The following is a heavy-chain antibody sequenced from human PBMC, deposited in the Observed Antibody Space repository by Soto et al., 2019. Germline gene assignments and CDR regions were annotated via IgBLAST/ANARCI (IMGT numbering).Heavy chain of an antibody. Sequence: SETLSLTCTFSGGSVSSSSYYWGWIRQPPGKGLEWIGSIYYSGSTYYNPSLKGRVTISVDTSKNQFSLKLSSVTAADTAVYYCASLRYFDWFFDYWGQGTLVTVSS. CDR2: IYYSGST. CDR1: GGSVSSSSYY. CDR3: ASLRYFDWFFDY. J-gene: IGHJ4*02. D-gene: IGHD3-9*01. V-gene: IGHV4-39*01.